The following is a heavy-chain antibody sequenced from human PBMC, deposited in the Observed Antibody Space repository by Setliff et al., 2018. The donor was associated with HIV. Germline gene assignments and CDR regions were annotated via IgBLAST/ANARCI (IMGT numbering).Heavy chain of an antibody. V-gene: IGHV1-46*01. CDR2: INPSGGST. CDR1: GYTFTSYY. CDR3: ARGMDYYDTSGYYQYYFDY. J-gene: IGHJ4*02. D-gene: IGHD3-22*01. Sequence: ASVKVSCKASGYTFTSYYMHWVRQAPGQGLEWMGIINPSGGSTSYAQKFQGRVTMTRDTSISTAYMELSRLRSDDTAVYYCARGMDYYDTSGYYQYYFDYWGQGTLVTVSS.